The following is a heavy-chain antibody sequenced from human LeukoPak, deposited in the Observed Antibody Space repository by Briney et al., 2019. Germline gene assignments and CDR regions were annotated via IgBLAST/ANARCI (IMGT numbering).Heavy chain of an antibody. CDR2: ISSSGSTI. CDR3: ARTSSGYYSEDY. Sequence: GGSLRLSCATSGFTFSSYSMNWVRQAPGKGLEWVSYISSSGSTIYYADSVKGRFTISRDNAKNSLYLQMNSLRAEDTAVYYCARTSSGYYSEDYWGQGTLVTVSS. V-gene: IGHV3-48*04. D-gene: IGHD3-22*01. CDR1: GFTFSSYS. J-gene: IGHJ4*02.